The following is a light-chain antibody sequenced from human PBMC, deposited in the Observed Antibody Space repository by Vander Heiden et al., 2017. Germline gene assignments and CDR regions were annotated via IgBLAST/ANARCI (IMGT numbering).Light chain of an antibody. Sequence: EIVLTQSPGTLSLSPVERATLSCRASQRVSSSYLAWYQQKPGQAPRLLSSGASSRATGIPDRFGGSGSGTAFTLTITGRELEDFEVYYGQQYGDSPPTFGQGTKVEIK. V-gene: IGKV3-20*01. CDR3: QQYGDSPPT. CDR2: GAS. J-gene: IGKJ1*01. CDR1: QRVSSSY.